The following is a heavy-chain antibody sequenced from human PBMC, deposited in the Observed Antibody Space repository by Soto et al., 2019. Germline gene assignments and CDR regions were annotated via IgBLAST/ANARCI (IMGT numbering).Heavy chain of an antibody. CDR3: ARENYYYMDF. J-gene: IGHJ6*03. V-gene: IGHV6-1*01. CDR1: GDSVSSNSAA. Sequence: SQTLSVTCAISGDSVSSNSAACNWIRQSPSRDLEWVGRTYYRSKWYNDYAVSMKSRITINPDTSKNQFSLQLNSVTPEDTSVYYCARENYYYMDFWGKGITVTGSS. CDR2: TYYRSKWYN.